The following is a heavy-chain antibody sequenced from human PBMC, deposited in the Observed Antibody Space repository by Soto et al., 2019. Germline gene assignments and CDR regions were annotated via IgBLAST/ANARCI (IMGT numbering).Heavy chain of an antibody. CDR3: AKGRSGGSPDWLDP. J-gene: IGHJ5*02. CDR2: ISSSGSGT. V-gene: IGHV3-23*01. D-gene: IGHD2-15*01. CDR1: GFTFTSYV. Sequence: EVQLLESGGGLVEPGGSLRLSCAASGFTFTSYVMYWVRQAPGKGLEFVSSISSSGSGTYYADSVQGRFTTSRDNSRNTVYLQMNSLTAEDTAVYYCAKGRSGGSPDWLDPWGQGTLVTVSS.